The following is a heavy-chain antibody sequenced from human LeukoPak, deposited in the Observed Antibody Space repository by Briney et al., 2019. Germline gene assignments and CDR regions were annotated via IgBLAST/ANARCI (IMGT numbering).Heavy chain of an antibody. CDR2: ISGSGGST. J-gene: IGHJ4*02. CDR3: AKESPKSCSSTTCSIDY. Sequence: AGGSLRLSCAASGFTFSSYAMSWVRQAPGKGLEWVSAISGSGGSTYYADSVKGRFTISRDNSKNTLYLQMSSLRAEDTAVYYCAKESPKSCSSTTCSIDYWGQGTLVTVSS. V-gene: IGHV3-23*01. CDR1: GFTFSSYA. D-gene: IGHD2-2*01.